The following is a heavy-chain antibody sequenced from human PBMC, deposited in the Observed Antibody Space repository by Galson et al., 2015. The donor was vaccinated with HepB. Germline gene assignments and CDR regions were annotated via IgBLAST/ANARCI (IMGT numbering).Heavy chain of an antibody. CDR3: ARATSGGYCSRTSCYYFDY. Sequence: SLRLSCAASGFTVITNYMSWVRQAPGKGLEWVSIIYSGGYRSYADSVKGRFTISRDNSQNTVYLQMNSLRAEDTAVYYCARATSGGYCSRTSCYYFDYWGQGALVTVSS. D-gene: IGHD2-2*01. J-gene: IGHJ4*02. CDR1: GFTVITNY. CDR2: IYSGGYR. V-gene: IGHV3-53*01.